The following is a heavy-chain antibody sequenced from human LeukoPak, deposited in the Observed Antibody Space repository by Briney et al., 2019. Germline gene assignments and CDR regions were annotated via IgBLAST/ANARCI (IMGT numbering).Heavy chain of an antibody. CDR3: ASALLWFGELSISNDAFDI. CDR1: GFTFSSYA. Sequence: PGGSLRLSCAASGFTFSSYAMHWVRQAPGKGLEWVAVISYDGSNKYYADSVKGRFTISRDNSKNTLYLQMNSLRAEDTAVYYCASALLWFGELSISNDAFDIWGQGTMVTVSS. J-gene: IGHJ3*02. D-gene: IGHD3-10*01. CDR2: ISYDGSNK. V-gene: IGHV3-30-3*01.